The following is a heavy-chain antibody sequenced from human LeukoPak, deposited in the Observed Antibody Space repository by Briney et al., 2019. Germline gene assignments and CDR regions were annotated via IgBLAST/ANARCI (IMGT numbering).Heavy chain of an antibody. J-gene: IGHJ4*02. CDR1: GFTFSNAW. CDR3: SGGPEY. CDR2: IKNKTDGRTT. D-gene: IGHD3-10*01. V-gene: IGHV3-15*01. Sequence: GGSLRLSCAASGFTFSNAWMSWVRQAPGKGLEWVGHIKNKTDGRTTDYAAPVKGRFTISRDDSKNTLHLQMNSLKTEDTAVYYCSGGPEYWGQGTLVTVSS.